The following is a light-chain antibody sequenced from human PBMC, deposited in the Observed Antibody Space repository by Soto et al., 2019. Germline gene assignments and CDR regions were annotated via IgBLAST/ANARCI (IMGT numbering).Light chain of an antibody. V-gene: IGKV3-11*01. Sequence: IVLTQSPATLSLSPGERATLSCRPSQSVSSYLAWYQHKPGQAPRLLFYDVSNRAAGIPDRFSSSASGTNFTLTISSLEPEDFAIYYCQQRGDWPAFGQGTKVDIK. J-gene: IGKJ1*01. CDR3: QQRGDWPA. CDR2: DVS. CDR1: QSVSSY.